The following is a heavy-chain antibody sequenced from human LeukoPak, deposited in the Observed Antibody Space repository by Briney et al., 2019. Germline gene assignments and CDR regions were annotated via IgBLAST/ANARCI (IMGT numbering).Heavy chain of an antibody. V-gene: IGHV3-33*01. J-gene: IGHJ4*02. CDR2: IWYDGSNK. D-gene: IGHD2/OR15-2a*01. Sequence: GGSLRLSCAASGFTFSSYGMHWVRQAPGKGLEWVALIWYDGSNKYYADSVKGRLTISRDNSKNTLYLQMNSLRAEDTAVYYCAREGPRGNSQFDYWGQGTLVTASS. CDR3: AREGPRGNSQFDY. CDR1: GFTFSSYG.